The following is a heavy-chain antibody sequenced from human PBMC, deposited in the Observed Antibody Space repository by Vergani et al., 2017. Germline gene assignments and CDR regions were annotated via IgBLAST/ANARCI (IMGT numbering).Heavy chain of an antibody. CDR2: IYYSGST. V-gene: IGHV4-39*07. J-gene: IGHJ1*01. CDR3: AMAVYDSIGYYYFLQH. D-gene: IGHD3-22*01. CDR1: GGSISSSSYY. Sequence: VQLQESGPGLVKPSETLSLTCTVSGGSISSSSYYWGWIRQPPGKGLEWIGGIYYSGSTYYNPSLKSRVTISVDTSKNQFSLKLSSVTAADTAVYYCAMAVYDSIGYYYFLQHWGQGTLVTVSS.